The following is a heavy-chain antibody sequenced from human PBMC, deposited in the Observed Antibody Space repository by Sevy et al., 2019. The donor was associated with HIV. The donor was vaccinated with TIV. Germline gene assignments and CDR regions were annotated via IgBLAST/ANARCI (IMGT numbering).Heavy chain of an antibody. CDR2: INPSGGST. J-gene: IGHJ4*02. CDR1: GYTFTGYF. D-gene: IGHD2-8*02. Sequence: ASVKVSCKTSGYTFTGYFMHWVRQAPGQGLEWMGVINPSGGSTTFAQRFQDRVTMTRDTSTSTVYMEVRSLRSEDTAVYYCARDGTSGLNFWGQGTLVTVSS. V-gene: IGHV1-46*01. CDR3: ARDGTSGLNF.